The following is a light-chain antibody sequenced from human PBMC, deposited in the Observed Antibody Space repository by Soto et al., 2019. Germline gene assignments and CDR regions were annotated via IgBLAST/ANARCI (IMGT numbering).Light chain of an antibody. CDR1: QSISNG. CDR2: DAS. V-gene: IGKV1-5*01. J-gene: IGKJ4*01. CDR3: QQYNSYSPLT. Sequence: DIQMTQSPSTLSASVGDRASITCRASQSISNGLAWYQQKPGKAPKLLIYDASNLESGVPSRFSGSGSGTEFTLTISSLQPDDFATYYCQQYNSYSPLTFGGGTKVDIK.